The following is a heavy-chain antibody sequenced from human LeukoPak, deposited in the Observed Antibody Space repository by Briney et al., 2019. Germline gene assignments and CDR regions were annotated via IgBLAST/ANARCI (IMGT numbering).Heavy chain of an antibody. J-gene: IGHJ4*02. CDR3: ARRGGSNWYYPFPFDY. Sequence: SETLSLTCAVYGGSFSGYYWSWIRQPPGKGLEWIGEINHSGSTNYNPSLKSRVTISVDTSKNQFSLKLSSVTAADTAVYYCARRGGSNWYYPFPFDYWGQGTLVTVSS. D-gene: IGHD6-13*01. CDR1: GGSFSGYY. CDR2: INHSGST. V-gene: IGHV4-34*01.